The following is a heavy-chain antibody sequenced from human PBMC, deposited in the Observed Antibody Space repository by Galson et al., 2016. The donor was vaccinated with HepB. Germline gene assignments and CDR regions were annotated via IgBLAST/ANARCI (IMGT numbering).Heavy chain of an antibody. J-gene: IGHJ6*02. Sequence: SETLSLTCAVSGGSISSSNWWSWVRQPPGKGLDWIGEIFHSGSTNYNPSLKSRVTISVDKSKNQFTLKRGSVTAADPAVYYCARAEGYLVPADCYYYGMDVWGQGTTVTVSS. V-gene: IGHV4-4*02. CDR1: GGSISSSNW. CDR3: ARAEGYLVPADCYYYGMDV. CDR2: IFHSGST. D-gene: IGHD2-2*01.